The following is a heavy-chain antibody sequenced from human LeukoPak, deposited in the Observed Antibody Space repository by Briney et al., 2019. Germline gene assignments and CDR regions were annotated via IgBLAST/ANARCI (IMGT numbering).Heavy chain of an antibody. CDR1: GYTFTSYA. CDR2: INAGNGNT. D-gene: IGHD3-3*01. V-gene: IGHV1-3*01. J-gene: IGHJ4*02. CDR3: ARDAPNYDFWSGYYYSLNFDY. Sequence: ASVKVSCKASGYTFTSYAMHWVRQAPGQRLEWMGWINAGNGNTKYSQKFQGRVTITRDTSASTAYMELSSLRSEDTAVYYCARDAPNYDFWSGYYYSLNFDYWGQGTLVTVSS.